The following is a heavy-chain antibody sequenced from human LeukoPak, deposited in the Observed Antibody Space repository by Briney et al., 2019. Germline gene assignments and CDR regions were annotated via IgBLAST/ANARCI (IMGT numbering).Heavy chain of an antibody. Sequence: GGSLRLSCTASGFTFSDYAMSWVRQAPGKGLEWIGFIRNKPNGGTTEYAASVKGRFTISRDDSKSIAHLQMNSLKSEDAAVYYCSRFYSSGWASGAFDIWGQGTMVTVSS. CDR3: SRFYSSGWASGAFDI. CDR1: GFTFSDYA. CDR2: IRNKPNGGTT. D-gene: IGHD3-22*01. J-gene: IGHJ3*02. V-gene: IGHV3-49*04.